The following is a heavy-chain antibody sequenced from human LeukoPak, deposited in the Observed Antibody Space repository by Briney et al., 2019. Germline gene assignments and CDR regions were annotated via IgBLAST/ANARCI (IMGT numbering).Heavy chain of an antibody. D-gene: IGHD2-21*02. V-gene: IGHV3-33*06. J-gene: IGHJ4*02. CDR3: AKDADLCGGDCYGGVDY. CDR2: IWYDGSNK. CDR1: GFTFSSYG. Sequence: PGGSLRLSCAASGFTFSSYGMHWVRQAPGKGLEWVAVIWYDGSNKYYADSVKGRFTISRDNSKNTLYLQMNSLRAEDTAVYYCAKDADLCGGDCYGGVDYWGQGTLVTVSS.